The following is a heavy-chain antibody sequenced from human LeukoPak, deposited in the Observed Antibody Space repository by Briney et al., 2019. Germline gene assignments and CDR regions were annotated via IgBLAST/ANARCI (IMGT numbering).Heavy chain of an antibody. CDR3: ARDFGYAFDI. Sequence: PSETLSLTCTVSGGSMNTYYWSWIRQPPGKGLEWIGYIYSSGSNNYNPSLKRRATISVDTSKNQLYLNLSSGTAADTAGYYCARDFGYAFDIWGQGTMVTVSS. V-gene: IGHV4-4*09. CDR1: GGSMNTYY. D-gene: IGHD2/OR15-2a*01. CDR2: IYSSGSN. J-gene: IGHJ3*02.